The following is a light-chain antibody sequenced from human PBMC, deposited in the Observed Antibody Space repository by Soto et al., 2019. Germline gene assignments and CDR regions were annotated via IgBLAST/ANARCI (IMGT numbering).Light chain of an antibody. CDR1: SSHPGAGYD. V-gene: IGLV1-40*01. CDR2: GNS. Sequence: QSVLTQPPSVSGAPGPRVTISCTGSSSHPGAGYDVHWYQQLPGTAPKLLIYGNSNRPSGVPDRFSGSKSGTSASLAITGLQAEDEADYYCQSYDSSLSGSRVFGTGTKVTVL. CDR3: QSYDSSLSGSRV. J-gene: IGLJ1*01.